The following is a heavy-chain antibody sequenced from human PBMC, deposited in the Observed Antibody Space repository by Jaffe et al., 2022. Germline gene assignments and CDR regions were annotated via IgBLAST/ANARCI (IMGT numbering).Heavy chain of an antibody. D-gene: IGHD3-22*01. V-gene: IGHV3-48*03. Sequence: EVQLVESGGGLVQPGGSLRLSCAASGFTFSSYEMNWVRQAPGKGLEWVSYISSSGSTIYYADSVKGRFTISRDNAKNSLYLQMNSLRAEDTAVYYCARDSRPYYYDSSGFDYWGQGTLVTVSS. J-gene: IGHJ4*02. CDR2: ISSSGSTI. CDR3: ARDSRPYYYDSSGFDY. CDR1: GFTFSSYE.